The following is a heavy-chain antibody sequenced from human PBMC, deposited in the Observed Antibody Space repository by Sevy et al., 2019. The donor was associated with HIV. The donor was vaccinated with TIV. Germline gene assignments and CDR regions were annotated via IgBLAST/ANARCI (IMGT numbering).Heavy chain of an antibody. D-gene: IGHD3-16*02. CDR2: ISGDTRTI. CDR1: GFTFSNSD. CDR3: ARSVWGTFRYDDW. Sequence: GGSLRLSCSASGFTFSNSDMNWVRQAPGKGLEWISYISGDTRTIYYADSVKGRFTISRDNAKNSLFLHTSSLRDDDTAVYYCARSVWGTFRYDDWWGQGTLVTVSS. J-gene: IGHJ4*02. V-gene: IGHV3-48*02.